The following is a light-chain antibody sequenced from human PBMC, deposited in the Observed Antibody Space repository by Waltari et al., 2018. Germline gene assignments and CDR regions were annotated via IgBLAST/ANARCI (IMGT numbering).Light chain of an antibody. Sequence: DIQMTQSPSSLSASVGDRVIIICRASQDLTRYLNWYQQKPGNAPKLLIYNAVRLESGVPARFSGSGSGTEFTLTIHSLQPEDFATYYCQQYKSVPLSFGPGTKLDIK. V-gene: IGKV1-39*01. CDR3: QQYKSVPLS. CDR2: NAV. J-gene: IGKJ3*01. CDR1: QDLTRY.